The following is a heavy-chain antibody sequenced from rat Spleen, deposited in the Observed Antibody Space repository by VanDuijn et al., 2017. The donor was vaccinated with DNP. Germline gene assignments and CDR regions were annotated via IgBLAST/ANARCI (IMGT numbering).Heavy chain of an antibody. CDR3: ARHRTIAAIFDY. D-gene: IGHD1-2*01. Sequence: EVQLVESGGGLVQPGWSLKLSCAASGFTFSNSYMAWVRQAPEKGLEWVATISPSGSRTFYPDSVKGRFTISRDNAKNTLYLQMNSLRSEDTATYYCARHRTIAAIFDYWGQGVMVTVSS. J-gene: IGHJ2*01. CDR2: ISPSGSRT. V-gene: IGHV5-25*01. CDR1: GFTFSNSY.